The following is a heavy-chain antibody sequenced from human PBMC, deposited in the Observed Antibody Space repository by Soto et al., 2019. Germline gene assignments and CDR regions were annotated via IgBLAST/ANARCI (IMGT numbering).Heavy chain of an antibody. CDR3: ARDLATISY. CDR2: ISYDGSNK. J-gene: IGHJ4*02. CDR1: GFTFSSYA. Sequence: QVQLVESGGGVVQPGRSLRLSCAASGFTFSSYAMHWVRQAPGKGLEWVAVISYDGSNKYYADSVKGRFTISRDNSKNTLYLQMNSLRAEDTAVYYCARDLATISYWGQGTLVTVSS. D-gene: IGHD3-3*02. V-gene: IGHV3-30-3*01.